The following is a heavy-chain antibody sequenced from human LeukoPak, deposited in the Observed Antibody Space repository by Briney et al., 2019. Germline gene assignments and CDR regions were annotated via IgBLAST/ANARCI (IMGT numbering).Heavy chain of an antibody. J-gene: IGHJ4*02. V-gene: IGHV3-21*01. CDR1: GFTFSSYA. D-gene: IGHD2-15*01. CDR3: ARDERRYCSDSNCYPGDY. CDR2: ISRTSAYI. Sequence: GGSLRLSCSASGFTFSSYAKKWVRQAPGKGLEWVSAISRTSAYIYYSDSVKGRFTVSRDNAMNSVFLQIDSLRAEDTAVYYCARDERRYCSDSNCYPGDYWGQGTLVTVSS.